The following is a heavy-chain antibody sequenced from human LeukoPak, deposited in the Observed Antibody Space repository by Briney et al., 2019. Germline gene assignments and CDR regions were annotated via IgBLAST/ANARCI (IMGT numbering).Heavy chain of an antibody. D-gene: IGHD1-20*01. CDR3: VTGNRFDF. Sequence: LSLTCTVYGGSISRGGYYWSWIRQHPGKGLEWVGRTRNKANSYTTEYAASVKGRFTISRHDSKNSLYLQMNSLKTEDTAVYHCVTGNRFDFWGQGTLVTVSS. J-gene: IGHJ4*02. CDR2: TRNKANSYTT. V-gene: IGHV3-72*01. CDR1: GGSISRGGYY.